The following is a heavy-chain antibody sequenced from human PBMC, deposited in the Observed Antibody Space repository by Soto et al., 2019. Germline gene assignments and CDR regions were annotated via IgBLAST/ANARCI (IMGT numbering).Heavy chain of an antibody. CDR3: AGHMVRGGGDL. V-gene: IGHV1-69*02. CDR1: GGTFSSYT. D-gene: IGHD3-10*01. J-gene: IGHJ2*01. Sequence: QVQLVQSGAEVKKPGSSVKVSCKASGGTFSSYTISWVRQAPGQGLEWMGRIIPILGIANYAQKFQGRVTITAEKSTSTAHMELSSLRSEDTAVYYCAGHMVRGGGDLWGRGTLVTVSS. CDR2: IIPILGIA.